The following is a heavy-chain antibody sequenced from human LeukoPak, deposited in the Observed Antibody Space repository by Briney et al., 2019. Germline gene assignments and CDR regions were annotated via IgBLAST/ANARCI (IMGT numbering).Heavy chain of an antibody. CDR1: GFTFSRYA. CDR3: AKGDDFWSASDY. J-gene: IGHJ4*02. Sequence: GGSLRLSCAASGFTFSRYAMSWVRQAPGKGLEWVSSISGSGGSTYYADSVKGRFTISSDNSKNTLYLQMNSLRAEDTAVYYCAKGDDFWSASDYWGQGTLVIVSS. CDR2: ISGSGGST. D-gene: IGHD3-3*01. V-gene: IGHV3-23*01.